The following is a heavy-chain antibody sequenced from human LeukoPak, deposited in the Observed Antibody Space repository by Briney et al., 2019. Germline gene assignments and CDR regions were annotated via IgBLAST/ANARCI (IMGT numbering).Heavy chain of an antibody. J-gene: IGHJ4*02. CDR3: ARGPIAARPLDY. V-gene: IGHV4-39*01. Sequence: SETLSLTCTVSGGFISSSSYFWGWIRQPPGKGLEWIGSIYYSGSTSYNTSLKSRVTISVDTSKNQFSLKLSSVTAADTAVYYCARGPIAARPLDYWGQGTLVTVSS. CDR2: IYYSGST. D-gene: IGHD6-6*01. CDR1: GGFISSSSYF.